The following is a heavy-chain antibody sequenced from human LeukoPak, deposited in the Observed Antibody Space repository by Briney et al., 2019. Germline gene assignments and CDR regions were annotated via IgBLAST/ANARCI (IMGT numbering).Heavy chain of an antibody. CDR2: IYYSGST. V-gene: IGHV4-59*01. CDR3: ARVRKYYDILTGYSPYFDY. J-gene: IGHJ4*02. Sequence: SETLSLTCTVSGGSISSYYWSWIRQPPGKGLEWIGYIYYSGSTNYNPSLKSRVTISVGTSKNQFSLKLSSVTAADTAVYYCARVRKYYDILTGYSPYFDYWGQGTLVTVSS. CDR1: GGSISSYY. D-gene: IGHD3-9*01.